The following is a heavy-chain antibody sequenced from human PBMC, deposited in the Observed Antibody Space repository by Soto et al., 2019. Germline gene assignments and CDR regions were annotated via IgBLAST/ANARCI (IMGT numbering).Heavy chain of an antibody. D-gene: IGHD1-7*01. V-gene: IGHV1-8*02. J-gene: IGHJ4*02. Sequence: ASVKVSCKASGGTFSSYAISWVRQAPGQGLEWMGGIIPIFGNTAYAQKFQGRVTMTRNTSISTAYMELSSLRSEDTAVYYCARERTGPNYFDYWGQGTLVTVSS. CDR3: ARERTGPNYFDY. CDR2: IIPIFGNT. CDR1: GGTFSSYA.